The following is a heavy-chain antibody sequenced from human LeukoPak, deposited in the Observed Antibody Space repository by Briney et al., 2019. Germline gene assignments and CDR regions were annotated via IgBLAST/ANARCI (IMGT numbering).Heavy chain of an antibody. Sequence: GASVKVSCKASGYTFTANYIHWVRQAPGQGLEWMGWINPNSGGTDYAQKFLGRVTITRDTSISAAYMELSRLTSDDTAVYYCARASLGDSSAYYQRPYWYFDLWGRGTLVTVSS. D-gene: IGHD3-22*01. J-gene: IGHJ2*01. CDR2: INPNSGGT. CDR1: GYTFTANY. CDR3: ARASLGDSSAYYQRPYWYFDL. V-gene: IGHV1-2*02.